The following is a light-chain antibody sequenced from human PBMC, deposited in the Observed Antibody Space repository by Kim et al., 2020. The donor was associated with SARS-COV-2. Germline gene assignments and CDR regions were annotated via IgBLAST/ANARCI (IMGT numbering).Light chain of an antibody. CDR3: QSYDSSLSGYV. CDR1: CANLGAGYR. CDR2: VNS. V-gene: IGLV1-40*01. J-gene: IGLJ1*01. Sequence: KVQLACIGRCANLGAGYRAHWDQQLPGTAPKLLIDVNSNRPSGVPDRFSGSKSGTSASLAITGLQAEDEADYYCQSYDSSLSGYVFGTGTKVTVL.